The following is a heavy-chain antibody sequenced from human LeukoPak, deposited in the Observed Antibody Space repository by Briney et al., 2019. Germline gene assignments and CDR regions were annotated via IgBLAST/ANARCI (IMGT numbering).Heavy chain of an antibody. CDR1: GFTFSDYS. Sequence: GGSLRLSCAASGFTFSDYSMNWVRQAPGKGLEWISYVGISSGNTKYADSVKGRFTISGDKAKNSLYLQMNSLRVEDTAVYYCARDTKYAFDNWGQGALVTVSS. CDR3: ARDTKYAFDN. V-gene: IGHV3-48*01. CDR2: VGISSGNT. D-gene: IGHD2-2*01. J-gene: IGHJ4*02.